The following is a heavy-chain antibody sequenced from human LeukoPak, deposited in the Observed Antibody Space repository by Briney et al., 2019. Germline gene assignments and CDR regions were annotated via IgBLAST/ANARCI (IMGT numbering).Heavy chain of an antibody. D-gene: IGHD3-22*01. V-gene: IGHV3-21*01. CDR1: GFTFSSYS. J-gene: IGHJ4*02. Sequence: GGSLRLSCAASGFTFSSYSMNWVRQAPGKGLEWVSSISSSSGYIYYADSVKGRFTISRDNAKNSLYLQMNSLRGEDTAVYYCARSRYDGSGYYGIIDYWGQGTLVTVSS. CDR2: ISSSSGYI. CDR3: ARSRYDGSGYYGIIDY.